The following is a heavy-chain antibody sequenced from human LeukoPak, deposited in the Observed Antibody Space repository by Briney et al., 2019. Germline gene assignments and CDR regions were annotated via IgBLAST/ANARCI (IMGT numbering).Heavy chain of an antibody. V-gene: IGHV3-30*04. D-gene: IGHD3-10*01. Sequence: GGSLRLSCAASGFTFSSYAMHWVRQAPGKGLEWVAVISYDGSNKYYADSVKGRFTISRDNSKNTLYLQMNSLRAEDTAVYYCAKDWGSGTPYYFDYWGQGTLVTVSS. CDR3: AKDWGSGTPYYFDY. CDR2: ISYDGSNK. CDR1: GFTFSSYA. J-gene: IGHJ4*02.